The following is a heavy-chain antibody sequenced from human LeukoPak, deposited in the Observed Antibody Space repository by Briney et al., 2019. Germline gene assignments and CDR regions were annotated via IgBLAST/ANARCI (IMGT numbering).Heavy chain of an antibody. CDR2: ISGSGGST. CDR3: AKDGQFSSGWYEDY. Sequence: PGGSLRLSCAASGFTFSSYGMSWVRQAPGKGLEWVAAISGSGGSTYYADSVKGRFTISRDNSKNTLYLQMNSLRAEDTAVYYCAKDGQFSSGWYEDYWGQGTLVTVSS. D-gene: IGHD6-19*01. V-gene: IGHV3-23*01. J-gene: IGHJ4*02. CDR1: GFTFSSYG.